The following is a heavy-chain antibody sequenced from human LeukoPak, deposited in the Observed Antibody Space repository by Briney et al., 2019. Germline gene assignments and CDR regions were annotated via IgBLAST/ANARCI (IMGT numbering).Heavy chain of an antibody. CDR3: ARATLDAAMVYWSFDL. Sequence: ASVKVSCKASGYTFISYYMHWVRQAPGQGLEWMGVIHPSGGSTSYAHKFQGRVTMTTDTSTSTVYVDLSSLSSNDTAAYYCARATLDAAMVYWSFDLWGRGTLVSVSS. CDR2: IHPSGGST. D-gene: IGHD5-18*01. J-gene: IGHJ2*01. V-gene: IGHV1-46*01. CDR1: GYTFISYY.